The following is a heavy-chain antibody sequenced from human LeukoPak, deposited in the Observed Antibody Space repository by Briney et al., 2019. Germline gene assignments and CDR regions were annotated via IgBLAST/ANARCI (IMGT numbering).Heavy chain of an antibody. V-gene: IGHV4-39*07. CDR2: MHYSGST. CDR3: ARDPGALLWSTPAGSVRLTFNWLDP. Sequence: SETLSLTCTVSGGSISSSSYYWGWVRQPPGKGLEWIGSMHYSGSTYYNPSLKSRVTISVDTSKNQFSLKLSSVTAADTTVYYCARDPGALLWSTPAGSVRLTFNWLDPWGQGTLVTVSS. J-gene: IGHJ5*02. D-gene: IGHD3-10*01. CDR1: GGSISSSSYY.